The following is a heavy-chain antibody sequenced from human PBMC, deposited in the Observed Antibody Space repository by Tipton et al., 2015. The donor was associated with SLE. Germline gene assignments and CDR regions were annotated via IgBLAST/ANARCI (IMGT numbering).Heavy chain of an antibody. V-gene: IGHV4-34*01. CDR2: INHSGST. CDR3: ARGAYDFWSGAKYFDY. D-gene: IGHD3-3*01. CDR1: GGSFSGYY. J-gene: IGHJ4*02. Sequence: TLSLTCAVYGGSFSGYYWSWIRQPPGKGLEWIGEINHSGSTNYNPSLKSRVTISVDTSKNQFSLKLSSVTAADTAVYYCARGAYDFWSGAKYFDYWGQGTLVTVSS.